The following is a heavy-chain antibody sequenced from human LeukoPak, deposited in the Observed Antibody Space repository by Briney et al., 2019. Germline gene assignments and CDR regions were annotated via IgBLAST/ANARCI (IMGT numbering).Heavy chain of an antibody. CDR2: IIPIFGTA. CDR3: ARAFLTRTPYSGSYYTGFDY. D-gene: IGHD1-26*01. V-gene: IGHV1-69*05. J-gene: IGHJ4*02. Sequence: SVKVSCKASGGTFSSYAISWVRQAPGRGLEWMGRIIPIFGTANYAQKFQGRVTITTDESTSTAYMELSSLRSEDTAVYYCARAFLTRTPYSGSYYTGFDYWGQGTLVTVSS. CDR1: GGTFSSYA.